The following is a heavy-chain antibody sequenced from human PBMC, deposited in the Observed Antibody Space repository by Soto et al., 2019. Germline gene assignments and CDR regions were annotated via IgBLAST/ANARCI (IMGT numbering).Heavy chain of an antibody. V-gene: IGHV4-34*01. CDR1: GGSFSGYY. Sequence: QVQLQQWGAGLLKPSETLSLTCAVYGGSFSGYYWTWIRQPPGTGLERIGDINHSGSTSYNPSLKSRATISLDTSKNQFSLKLTSVTSADTAVYYCARDKITGLFDYWGQGNLVTVSS. J-gene: IGHJ4*02. CDR3: ARDKITGLFDY. D-gene: IGHD2-8*02. CDR2: INHSGST.